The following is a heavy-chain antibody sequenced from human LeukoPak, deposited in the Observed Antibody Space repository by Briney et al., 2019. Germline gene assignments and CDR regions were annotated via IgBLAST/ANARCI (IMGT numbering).Heavy chain of an antibody. CDR1: GGTFSSYA. D-gene: IGHD3-3*01. CDR3: ARGERSLEWLLSYDY. CDR2: IIPIFGTA. V-gene: IGHV1-69*13. Sequence: GASVKVSCKASGGTFSSYAISWVRQAPGQGLEWMGGIIPIFGTANYAQKFQGRVTITADESTSTAYMELSSLRSEDTAVYYCARGERSLEWLLSYDYWGQGTLVTVSS. J-gene: IGHJ4*02.